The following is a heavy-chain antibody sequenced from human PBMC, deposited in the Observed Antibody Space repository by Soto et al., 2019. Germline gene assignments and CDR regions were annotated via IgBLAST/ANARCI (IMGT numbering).Heavy chain of an antibody. V-gene: IGHV1-18*04. Sequence: GASVKVSCKASGYTFTSYGISWVRQAPGQGLEWMGWISAYNGNTNYAQKLQGRVTMTTETSTSTAYMELRSLRSEDTPVYYRARVLYSMDVWGQGTTVTVSS. CDR1: GYTFTSYG. CDR3: ARVLYSMDV. J-gene: IGHJ6*03. CDR2: ISAYNGNT.